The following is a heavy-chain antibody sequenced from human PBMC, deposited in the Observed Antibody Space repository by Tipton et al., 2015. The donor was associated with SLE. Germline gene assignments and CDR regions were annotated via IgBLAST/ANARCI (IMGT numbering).Heavy chain of an antibody. CDR1: GGSITNHY. D-gene: IGHD3-9*01. V-gene: IGHV4-4*07. CDR3: ARAPRRYDILTGYSADAFDI. Sequence: TLSLTCTVSGGSITNHYWSWIRQPAGKGLEWIGHIYTSGSTNYNPSLKSRVTISADTSKNQFSLKLNSVTAADTAVYYCARAPRRYDILTGYSADAFDIWGQGTMVTVSS. CDR2: IYTSGST. J-gene: IGHJ3*02.